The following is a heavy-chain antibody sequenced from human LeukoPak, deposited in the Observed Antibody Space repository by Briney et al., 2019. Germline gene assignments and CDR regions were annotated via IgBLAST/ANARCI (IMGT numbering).Heavy chain of an antibody. CDR1: GFTFSDYY. CDR2: ISSSGSTI. D-gene: IGHD1-1*01. CDR3: ARDRNLEKGDY. J-gene: IGHJ4*02. Sequence: GGSLRPSCAASGFTFSDYYMSWIRQAPGKGLEWVSYISSSGSTIYYADSVKGRFTISRDNAKNSLYLQMNSLRAEDAAVYYCARDRNLEKGDYWGQGTLVTVSS. V-gene: IGHV3-11*04.